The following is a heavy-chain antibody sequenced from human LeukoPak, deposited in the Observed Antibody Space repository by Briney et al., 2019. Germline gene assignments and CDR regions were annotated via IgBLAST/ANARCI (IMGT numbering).Heavy chain of an antibody. CDR3: ARDSFGPLDY. D-gene: IGHD3-16*01. J-gene: IGHJ4*02. Sequence: GGPLRLSCAASGFTFSNNWMTWVRQAPGKGLEWVANIKEDGSEKYYVDSVKGRFTISRDNADNSLYLQMNSLRAEDTGVYYCARDSFGPLDYWGQGTMVTVSS. CDR1: GFTFSNNW. V-gene: IGHV3-7*01. CDR2: IKEDGSEK.